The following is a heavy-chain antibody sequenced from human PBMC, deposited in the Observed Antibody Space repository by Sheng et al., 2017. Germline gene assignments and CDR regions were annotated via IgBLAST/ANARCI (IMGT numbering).Heavy chain of an antibody. Sequence: QVQLQESGPGLVKPSETLSLTCTVSGGSISSYYWSWIRQPAGKGLEWIGRIYTSGSTNYNPSLKSRVTMSVDTSKNQFSLKLSSVTAADTAVYYCARVSSRERNWNYVDWFDPWGQGTLVTVSS. CDR3: ARVSSRERNWNYVDWFDP. V-gene: IGHV4-4*07. CDR1: GGSISSYY. CDR2: IYTSGST. D-gene: IGHD1-7*01. J-gene: IGHJ5*02.